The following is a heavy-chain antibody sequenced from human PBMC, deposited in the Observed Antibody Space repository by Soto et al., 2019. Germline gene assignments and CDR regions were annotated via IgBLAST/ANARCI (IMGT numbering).Heavy chain of an antibody. V-gene: IGHV3-33*01. CDR2: IWYDGSNK. D-gene: IGHD4-17*01. Sequence: PGGSLRLSCAASGFTFSSYGMHWVRQAPGKGLEWVAVIWYDGSNKYYADSVKGRFTISRDNSKNTLYLQMNSLRAEDTAVYYCARFDYGEPADYWGQGTLVTVSS. J-gene: IGHJ4*02. CDR3: ARFDYGEPADY. CDR1: GFTFSSYG.